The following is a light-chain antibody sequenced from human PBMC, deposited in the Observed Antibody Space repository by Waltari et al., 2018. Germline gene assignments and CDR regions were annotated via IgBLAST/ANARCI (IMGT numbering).Light chain of an antibody. CDR1: SSAVGSFDL. CDR2: EVN. J-gene: IGLJ1*01. CDR3: CSYAGVDTFYV. Sequence: QSALTQPASVSGSPGQSITIPCTGTSSAVGSFDLVSWYQQYPGKAPKLIIYEVNERPSGVSNRFSGSKSGNTASLTISGLQAEDEADYYCCSYAGVDTFYVFGTGTKVTVL. V-gene: IGLV2-23*02.